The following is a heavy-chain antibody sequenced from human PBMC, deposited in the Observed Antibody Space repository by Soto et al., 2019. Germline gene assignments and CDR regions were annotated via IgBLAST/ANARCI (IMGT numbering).Heavy chain of an antibody. CDR1: GGSISSGGYY. CDR2: IYYSGST. V-gene: IGHV4-31*03. CDR3: ARVPELYCSGGSCYSGWFDP. Sequence: LSLTCTVSGGSISSGGYYWSWIRQHPGKGLEWIGYIYYSGSTYYNPSLKSRVTISVDTSKNQFSLKLSSVTAADTAVYYCARVPELYCSGGSCYSGWFDPWGQGTLVTVSS. J-gene: IGHJ5*02. D-gene: IGHD2-15*01.